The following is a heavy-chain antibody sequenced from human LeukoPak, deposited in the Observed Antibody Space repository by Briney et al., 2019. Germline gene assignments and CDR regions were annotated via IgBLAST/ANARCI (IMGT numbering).Heavy chain of an antibody. J-gene: IGHJ4*02. CDR2: ISSSSSTI. D-gene: IGHD3-3*01. CDR3: ARWVPSFGVTNIGFDY. CDR1: GFTFSSYS. V-gene: IGHV3-48*01. Sequence: PGGSLRLSCAASGFTFSSYSMNWVRQAPGKGLEWVSYISSSSSTIYYADSVKGRFTISRDNAKNSLYLQMNSLRAEDTAVYYCARWVPSFGVTNIGFDYWGQGTLVTVSS.